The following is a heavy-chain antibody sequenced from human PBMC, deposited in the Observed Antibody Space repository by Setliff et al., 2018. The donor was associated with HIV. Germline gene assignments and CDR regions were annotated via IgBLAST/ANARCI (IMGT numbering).Heavy chain of an antibody. CDR2: VSYSESA. CDR1: GGSITRSSYY. Sequence: PSETLSLTCTVSGGSITRSSYYWAWIRQPPGRRLEWIGYVSYSESATYNPSLKSRVTMSLDTSKNQFSLNLRSVTAADTAVYYCSRGHFYDTLTGFYFDYWGQGALVTVSS. V-gene: IGHV4-61*05. CDR3: SRGHFYDTLTGFYFDY. J-gene: IGHJ4*02. D-gene: IGHD3-9*01.